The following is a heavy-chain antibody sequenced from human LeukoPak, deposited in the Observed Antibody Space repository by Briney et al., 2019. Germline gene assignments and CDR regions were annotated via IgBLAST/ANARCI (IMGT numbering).Heavy chain of an antibody. CDR2: IYYSGST. J-gene: IGHJ5*02. CDR1: GDSIISTSDY. D-gene: IGHD6-13*01. V-gene: IGHV4-39*07. CDR3: ARAPGSAAGRNWFDP. Sequence: SETLSLTCTVSGDSIISTSDYWGWIRQPPGEDLEWIGSIYYSGSTFYNPSLKSRVSISIDTSKNQFSLQVNSVTAADTALYFCARAPGSAAGRNWFDPWGQGTLVIVSS.